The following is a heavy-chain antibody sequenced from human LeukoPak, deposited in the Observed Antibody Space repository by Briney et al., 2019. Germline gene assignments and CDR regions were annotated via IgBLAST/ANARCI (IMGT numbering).Heavy chain of an antibody. J-gene: IGHJ6*02. CDR3: AGLWFGESYYYYGMDV. CDR1: GGSISSYY. Sequence: PAETLSLTCTVSGGSISSYYWSWIRQPPGKGLEWIGYIYYSGSTNYYPSLKSRVTISVDTAKNQFSLKLSSVTAADTAVYYCAGLWFGESYYYYGMDVWGQGTTVTVSS. D-gene: IGHD3-10*01. V-gene: IGHV4-59*08. CDR2: IYYSGST.